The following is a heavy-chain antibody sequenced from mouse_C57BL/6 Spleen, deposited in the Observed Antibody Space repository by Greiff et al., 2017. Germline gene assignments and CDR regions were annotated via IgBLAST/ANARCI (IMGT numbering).Heavy chain of an antibody. V-gene: IGHV1-53*01. Sequence: QVQLKESGTELVKPGASVKLSCKASGYTFTSYWMHWVKQRPGQGLEWIGNINPSNGGTNYNQKFKSKATLTVDKSSSTAYMQLSSLTSEDSAVYYCARYRLGAMDYWGQGTSVTVSS. CDR1: GYTFTSYW. CDR3: ARYRLGAMDY. D-gene: IGHD3-2*02. J-gene: IGHJ4*01. CDR2: INPSNGGT.